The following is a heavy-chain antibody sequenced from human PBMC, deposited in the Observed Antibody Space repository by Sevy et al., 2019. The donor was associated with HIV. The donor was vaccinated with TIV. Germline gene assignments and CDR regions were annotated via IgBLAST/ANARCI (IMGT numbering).Heavy chain of an antibody. V-gene: IGHV4-59*01. Sequence: SETLSLTCTVSGGSISSYFWSWIRQPPGKGLEWIGYIYYSGSTNYNPSLKSRVTISADTSKNQFSLKLTSVTAADTAMYYCARAGTAMSYFDYWGQGTLVTVSS. CDR1: GGSISSYF. D-gene: IGHD5-18*01. J-gene: IGHJ4*02. CDR2: IYYSGST. CDR3: ARAGTAMSYFDY.